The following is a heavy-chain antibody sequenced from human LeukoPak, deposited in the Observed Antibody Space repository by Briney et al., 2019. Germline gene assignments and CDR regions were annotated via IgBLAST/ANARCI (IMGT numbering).Heavy chain of an antibody. V-gene: IGHV4-30-4*01. Sequence: PSETLSLTCPVSGGSINNSVNYRNWIRQPPGKGLEWIGYIYYSGNTYYNPSLKSRVTISVDTSKNQFSLKLNSVTAADTAVYYCARMKEVGDYVDYWGQGTLVTVSS. CDR1: GGSINNSVNY. D-gene: IGHD4-17*01. CDR3: ARMKEVGDYVDY. CDR2: IYYSGNT. J-gene: IGHJ4*02.